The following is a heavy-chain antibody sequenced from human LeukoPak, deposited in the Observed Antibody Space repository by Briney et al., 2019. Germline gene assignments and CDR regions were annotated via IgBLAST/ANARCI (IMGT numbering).Heavy chain of an antibody. V-gene: IGHV4-61*02. CDR3: ARGYCTTTTCSWAHY. D-gene: IGHD2-2*01. J-gene: IGHJ4*02. CDR2: LSTAGHT. Sequence: SETLSLTCTVSGASISSGSYYWIWIRQPPGKGLEWIGLLSTAGHTKHNPSLQSRLTISIDTSKNQFSLRLSSVTAADTAVYYCARGYCTTTTCSWAHYWGQGTLVTVSS. CDR1: GASISSGSYY.